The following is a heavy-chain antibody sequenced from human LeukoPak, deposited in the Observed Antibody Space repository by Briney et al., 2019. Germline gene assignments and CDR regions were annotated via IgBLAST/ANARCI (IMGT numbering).Heavy chain of an antibody. Sequence: ASVKVSCKASGGTFSSYAISWVRQAPGQGLEWMGRIIPIFGTANYAQKFQGRVTITTDESTSTAYMEPSSLRSEDTAVYYCARDRGSYDMDYWGQGTLATVSS. J-gene: IGHJ4*02. D-gene: IGHD1-26*01. CDR1: GGTFSSYA. CDR2: IIPIFGTA. V-gene: IGHV1-69*05. CDR3: ARDRGSYDMDY.